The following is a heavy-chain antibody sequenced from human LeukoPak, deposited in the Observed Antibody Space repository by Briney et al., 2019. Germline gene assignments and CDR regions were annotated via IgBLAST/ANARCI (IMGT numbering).Heavy chain of an antibody. CDR1: GYTFTSYY. Sequence: ASVKVSCKASGYTFTSYYMHWVRQAPGQGLEWMGTINPSSGSRSYAQKFQGRVTITRDTSASTAYMELSSLRSDDTAVYYCARDYSGSPDYWGQGTLVTVSS. D-gene: IGHD1-26*01. V-gene: IGHV1-46*01. CDR2: INPSSGSR. CDR3: ARDYSGSPDY. J-gene: IGHJ4*02.